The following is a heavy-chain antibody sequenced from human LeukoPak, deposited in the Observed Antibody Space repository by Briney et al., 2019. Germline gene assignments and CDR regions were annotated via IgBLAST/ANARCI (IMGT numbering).Heavy chain of an antibody. CDR2: INHSGSA. CDR3: ARSAGYSSA. J-gene: IGHJ5*02. D-gene: IGHD6-19*01. V-gene: IGHV4-34*01. Sequence: SETLSLTCAVYGGSFSGYYWSWIRQPPGKGLEWIGEINHSGSANYNSSLKSRVTLSIDTSKNQFSLTLSSVTAADTAVYYCARSAGYSSAWGQGTRVTVSS. CDR1: GGSFSGYY.